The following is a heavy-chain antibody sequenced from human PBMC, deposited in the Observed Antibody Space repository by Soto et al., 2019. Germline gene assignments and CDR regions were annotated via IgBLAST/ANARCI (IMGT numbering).Heavy chain of an antibody. Sequence: ASVKVSCKATGYSFTDYHIHWVRQAPGQGLEWLGRINPKSGGTSTAQKFQGWVTMTTDTSISTASMELTRLTSDDTAIYYCARGDSTDCSNGVCSFFYNHDMDVWGQGTTVTVSS. CDR2: INPKSGGT. CDR1: GYSFTDYH. D-gene: IGHD2-8*01. J-gene: IGHJ6*02. V-gene: IGHV1-2*04. CDR3: ARGDSTDCSNGVCSFFYNHDMDV.